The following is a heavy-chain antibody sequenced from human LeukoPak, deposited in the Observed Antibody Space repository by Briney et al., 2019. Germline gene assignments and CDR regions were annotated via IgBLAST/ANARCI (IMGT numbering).Heavy chain of an antibody. CDR1: GGSFSNYY. D-gene: IGHD1-7*01. CDR3: ARRWNYGRNYYIDV. V-gene: IGHV4-34*01. CDR2: INDSGTI. Sequence: SETLSLTCAVYGGSFSNYYWSWIRQSPGKGLEWIGEINDSGTINYNPFLMSRVTVSVDKSKNQFSLKLSSATAADTAVYYCARRWNYGRNYYIDVWGKGATVSVSS. J-gene: IGHJ6*03.